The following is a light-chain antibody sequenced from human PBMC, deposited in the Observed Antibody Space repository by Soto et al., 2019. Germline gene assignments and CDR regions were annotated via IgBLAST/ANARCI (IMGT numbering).Light chain of an antibody. J-gene: IGLJ2*01. CDR3: QTWGTGIQVL. CDR1: SGHSSYD. V-gene: IGLV4-69*01. Sequence: LVLTQSPSASASLGASVKLTCTLSSGHSSYDIAWHQQQPEKGPRFLMKLNSDGRHSKGDGIPDRFSGSSSGAERYLTISSLQSEDEADYYCQTWGTGIQVLFGGGTKLTVL. CDR2: LNSDGRH.